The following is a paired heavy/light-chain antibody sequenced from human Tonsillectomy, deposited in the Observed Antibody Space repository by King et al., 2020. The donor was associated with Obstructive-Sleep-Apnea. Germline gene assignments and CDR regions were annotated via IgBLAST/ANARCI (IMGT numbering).Light chain of an antibody. CDR3: MQATQFPLT. CDR2: KIS. CDR1: QSLVHSDGNTY. Sequence: IVMTQTPLSSPVTLGQPASISCRSSQSLVHSDGNTYLSWLQQRPGQPPRLLIYKISNRFSGVPDRFSGSGAGTDFTLKINRVEVEDVGVYYCMQATQFPLTFGGGTRVEIK. V-gene: IGKV2-24*01. J-gene: IGKJ4*01.
Heavy chain of an antibody. Sequence: QVQLQESGPGLVKPSETLSLTCAVSGGSISSTNWWSWVRQPPGKGLEWIGEIYHTGSTNYNPSLQSRVTISVDKSKKHFSLKLNSVTAADTAVYYCASLVGAPPEYDAFDIWGQGTMVTVSS. CDR3: ASLVGAPPEYDAFDI. CDR2: IYHTGST. J-gene: IGHJ3*02. V-gene: IGHV4-4*02. CDR1: GGSISSTNW. D-gene: IGHD1-26*01.